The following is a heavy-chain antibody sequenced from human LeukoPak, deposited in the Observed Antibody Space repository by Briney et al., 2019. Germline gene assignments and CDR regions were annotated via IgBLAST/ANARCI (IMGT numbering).Heavy chain of an antibody. CDR3: ATGPIQLWPLGGAD. D-gene: IGHD5-18*01. CDR1: GYTLTELS. CDR2: FDPEDGET. V-gene: IGHV1-24*01. J-gene: IGHJ4*02. Sequence: ASVNVSCKVSGYTLTELSMHWVRQAPGKGLEWMGGFDPEDGETIYAQKFQGRVTMTEDTSTDTAYMELSSLRSEDTAVYYCATGPIQLWPLGGADWGRGTLVTVSS.